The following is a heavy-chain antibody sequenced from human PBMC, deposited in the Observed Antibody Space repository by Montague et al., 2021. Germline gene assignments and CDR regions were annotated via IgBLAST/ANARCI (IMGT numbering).Heavy chain of an antibody. Sequence: SLRLSCAASGFTFSYYSMLWVRQAPGKGLEWVAHINQDGNDKYYVDSVRGRFTISRDNAKKSLYLQMNSLRVDDTAVYYCANTKMDYWGQGMLVIVS. CDR2: INQDGNDK. D-gene: IGHD2-8*01. V-gene: IGHV3-7*01. J-gene: IGHJ4*02. CDR3: ANTKMDY. CDR1: GFTFSYYS.